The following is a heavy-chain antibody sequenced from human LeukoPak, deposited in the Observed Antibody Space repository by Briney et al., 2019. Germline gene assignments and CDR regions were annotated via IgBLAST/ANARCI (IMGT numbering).Heavy chain of an antibody. CDR1: GFTFSSYA. D-gene: IGHD3-10*01. V-gene: IGHV3-30-3*01. J-gene: IGHJ6*03. CDR3: ARGGSGSWARLFYYYMDV. CDR2: ISYDGSNK. Sequence: GGSLRLSCAASGFTFSSYAMHWVRQAPGKGLEWVAVISYDGSNKYYADSVKGRFTISRDNSKNTLYLQMNSLRAEDTAVYYCARGGSGSWARLFYYYMDVWGKGTTVTVSS.